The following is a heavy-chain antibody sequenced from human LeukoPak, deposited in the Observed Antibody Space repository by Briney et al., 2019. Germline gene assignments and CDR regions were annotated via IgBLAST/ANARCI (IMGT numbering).Heavy chain of an antibody. CDR2: MNRNSGNR. D-gene: IGHD2-2*02. J-gene: IGHJ5*02. Sequence: VASVKVSCNCSGYTFTSYGINWGGQATGQRREWMGWMNRNSGNRGYAQTFQSRVTITRNPYISTAYMELSSLRSEDTAVYSCARGPRHYASTSCYRFDPWGQGTLVTVSS. CDR1: GYTFTSYG. V-gene: IGHV1-8*03. CDR3: ARGPRHYASTSCYRFDP.